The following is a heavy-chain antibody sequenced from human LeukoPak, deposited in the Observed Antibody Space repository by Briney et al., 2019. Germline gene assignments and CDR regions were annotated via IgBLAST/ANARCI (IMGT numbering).Heavy chain of an antibody. Sequence: SETLSLTCVVSGGSLTGFYWSWIRQSPGRGLEWIGEINPIGSTIYNPSLKSRVNMSIDTTENSFSLKLSSVTAVDTAVYYCAKKRITMIRGAPFDPWGQGTPVAVSS. J-gene: IGHJ5*02. CDR3: AKKRITMIRGAPFDP. CDR2: INPIGST. V-gene: IGHV4-34*01. CDR1: GGSLTGFY. D-gene: IGHD3-10*01.